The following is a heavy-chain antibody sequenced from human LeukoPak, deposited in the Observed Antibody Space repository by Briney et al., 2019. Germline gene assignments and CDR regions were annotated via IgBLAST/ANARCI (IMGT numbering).Heavy chain of an antibody. CDR3: AKKSVAGHYFDY. D-gene: IGHD6-19*01. Sequence: GGSLRLSCTASGFTFSSYSINWVRQAPGKGLEWVAVISYDGSNKYYADSVKGRFTISRDNSKNTLYLQMNSLRAEDTAVYYCAKKSVAGHYFDYWGQGTLVTVSS. CDR1: GFTFSSYS. J-gene: IGHJ4*02. CDR2: ISYDGSNK. V-gene: IGHV3-30*18.